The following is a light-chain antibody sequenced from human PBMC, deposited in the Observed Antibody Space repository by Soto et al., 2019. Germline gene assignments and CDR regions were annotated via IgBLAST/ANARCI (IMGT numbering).Light chain of an antibody. CDR1: QTISRNY. CDR3: QQYGSSPWT. Sequence: IVLTQSPGTLSLSPGERVTLSCRASQTISRNYLAWYQQKPGLAPRLIMYDISSRATGISDRFSGSGSGTDFTLTISRLEPEDFAVYYCQQYGSSPWTFGQGTKVDIK. J-gene: IGKJ1*01. V-gene: IGKV3-20*01. CDR2: DIS.